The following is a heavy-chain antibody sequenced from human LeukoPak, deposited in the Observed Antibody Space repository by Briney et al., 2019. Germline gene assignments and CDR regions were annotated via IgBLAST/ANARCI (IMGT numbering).Heavy chain of an antibody. CDR1: GGSISSSSYY. V-gene: IGHV4-39*01. CDR2: IYYSGST. CDR3: VAYCSGGSCYHYYYYVMDV. D-gene: IGHD2-15*01. Sequence: PSETLSLTCTVSGGSISSSSYYWGWIRQPPGTGLEWIGSIYYSGSTYYNPSLKSRVTISVDTSKSQFSLKLSSVTAADTAVYYCVAYCSGGSCYHYYYYVMDVWGQGTTVTVSS. J-gene: IGHJ6*02.